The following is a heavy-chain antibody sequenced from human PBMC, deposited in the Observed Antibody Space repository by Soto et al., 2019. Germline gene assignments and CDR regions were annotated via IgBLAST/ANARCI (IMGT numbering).Heavy chain of an antibody. CDR1: GGSISSPNL. CDR2: IYHIGST. V-gene: IGHV4-4*02. CDR3: VMSPRSIPPGLLAF. Sequence: SETLSLTCAVSGGSISSPNLWTWVRQPPGKGLEWIGEIYHIGSTTFNPSLKSRVTVSVDKSKNHFSLKLSSVTAADTAVYYCVMSPRSIPPGLLAFCGQGFLVPVSS. J-gene: IGHJ5*01.